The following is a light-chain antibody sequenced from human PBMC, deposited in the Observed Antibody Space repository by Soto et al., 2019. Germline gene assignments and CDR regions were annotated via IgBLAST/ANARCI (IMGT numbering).Light chain of an antibody. CDR1: QSVTTY. CDR3: KLSNNWPPEVT. Sequence: EIVLTQSAATLSLSPGERATLSCRSSQSVTTYLAWYQQKPGQAPRLLIYDASNRATGIPARFSGSGSGTEFNLTISRLEPEDFAVYYCKLSNNWPPEVTFRTGTKVDIX. V-gene: IGKV3-11*01. CDR2: DAS. J-gene: IGKJ3*01.